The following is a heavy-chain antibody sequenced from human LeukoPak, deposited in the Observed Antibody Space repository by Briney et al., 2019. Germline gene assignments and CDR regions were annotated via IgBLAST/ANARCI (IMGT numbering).Heavy chain of an antibody. J-gene: IGHJ3*01. CDR3: ARVGGMTTINNDAFDL. D-gene: IGHD5-24*01. CDR1: GGAMKRYY. CDR2: IYHSGST. Sequence: PSETLSPTCSVSGGAMKRYYWNWIRQSPGKGLEWIGYIYHSGSTNYDASLKSRVTISVDTAKNQFSLKLTSVTAADTAVYYCARVGGMTTINNDAFDLWGQGTMVTVSS. V-gene: IGHV4-59*01.